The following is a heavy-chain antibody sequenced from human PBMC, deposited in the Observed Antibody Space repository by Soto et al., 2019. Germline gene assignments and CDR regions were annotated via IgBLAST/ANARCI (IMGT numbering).Heavy chain of an antibody. CDR1: GGSISSGGYY. Sequence: SSETLSLTCTVSGGSISSGGYYWSWIRQHPGKGLEWIGYIYYSGSTYYNPSLKSRVTISVDTSKNQFSLKLSSVTAADTAVYYCAREPMATRLFDYWGQGTLVTVSS. CDR3: AREPMATRLFDY. V-gene: IGHV4-31*03. CDR2: IYYSGST. D-gene: IGHD5-12*01. J-gene: IGHJ4*02.